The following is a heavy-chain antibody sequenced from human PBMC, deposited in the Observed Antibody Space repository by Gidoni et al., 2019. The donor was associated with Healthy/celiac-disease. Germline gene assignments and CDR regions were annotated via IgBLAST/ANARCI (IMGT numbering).Heavy chain of an antibody. CDR1: GLTFSDYY. CDR2: ISSSGSTI. J-gene: IGHJ4*02. CDR3: ARDSGGYGSGSYYNSQRDY. Sequence: CAASGLTFSDYYMSWIRPAPGKGLEWVSYISSSGSTIYYADSVKGRFTISRDNANNSLYLQMNSLRAEDTAVYYCARDSGGYGSGSYYNSQRDYWGQGTLVTVSS. V-gene: IGHV3-11*01. D-gene: IGHD3-10*01.